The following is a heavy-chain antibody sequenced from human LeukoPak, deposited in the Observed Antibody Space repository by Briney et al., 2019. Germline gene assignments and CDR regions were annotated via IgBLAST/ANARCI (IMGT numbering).Heavy chain of an antibody. J-gene: IGHJ4*02. Sequence: GGSLRLSCAASGFTFSSYGMHWVRQAPGKGLEWVAVISYDGSNKYYADSVKGRFSISRDNAKNTLYLQMNSLRVEDTAVYYCARGRPHGNDYWGQGTLVTVSS. V-gene: IGHV3-30*03. D-gene: IGHD4-23*01. CDR3: ARGRPHGNDY. CDR1: GFTFSSYG. CDR2: ISYDGSNK.